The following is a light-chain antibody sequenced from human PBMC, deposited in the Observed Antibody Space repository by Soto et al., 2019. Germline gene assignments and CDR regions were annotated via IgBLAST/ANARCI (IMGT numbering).Light chain of an antibody. CDR2: GAS. J-gene: IGKJ1*01. CDR1: DFIGNA. V-gene: IGKV1-6*01. CDR3: LQDINCPWT. Sequence: IQMTQSPSSLSASVVDRFTISFRASDFIGNALGLYQHKPGKPPKVLIYGASNLQSGVPPRFSGSGSGTDFTLAISSLQPEDSATYYCLQDINCPWTFGQGTKVDIK.